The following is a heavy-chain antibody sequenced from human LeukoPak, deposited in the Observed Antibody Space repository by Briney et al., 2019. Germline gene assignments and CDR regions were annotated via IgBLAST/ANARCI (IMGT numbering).Heavy chain of an antibody. D-gene: IGHD4-17*01. CDR3: ARDPFYGDADLDS. CDR2: IKNDGTIT. Sequence: GGSLRLSCAASGFTFSNYWMHWVRQAPGKGLVWVSRIKNDGTITTYADSVKGRFTISRDNAKNTLYLQMNSLRAEDTAVYYCARDPFYGDADLDSWGQGTLVTGSS. CDR1: GFTFSNYW. V-gene: IGHV3-74*01. J-gene: IGHJ4*02.